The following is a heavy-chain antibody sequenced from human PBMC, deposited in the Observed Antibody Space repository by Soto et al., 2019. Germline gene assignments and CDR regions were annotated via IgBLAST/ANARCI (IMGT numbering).Heavy chain of an antibody. J-gene: IGHJ4*02. CDR3: AHSRPDSRLVIGLWGRGYYFDY. CDR2: IYWDDDK. D-gene: IGHD2-21*01. V-gene: IGHV2-5*02. CDR1: GFSLSTSGVG. Sequence: QITLKESGPTLVKPTQTLTLTCTFSGFSLSTSGVGVGWIRQPPGKALEWLALIYWDDDKRYSPSLKSRLTITKDTSKNQVFLTMTNMDPVDTATYYCAHSRPDSRLVIGLWGRGYYFDYWGQGTLVTVSS.